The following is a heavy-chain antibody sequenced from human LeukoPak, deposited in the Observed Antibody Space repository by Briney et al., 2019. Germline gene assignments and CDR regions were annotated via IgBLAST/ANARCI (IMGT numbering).Heavy chain of an antibody. D-gene: IGHD1-1*01. J-gene: IGHJ4*02. Sequence: PSETLSLTCTVSGGSISSSSYYWGWIRQPPGKGLEWIGSIYYSGSTYYNPSLKSRVTISVDTSKNQFSPKLTSVTAADTAVYYCAREVNIQLGRQFDYWGQGTLVTVSS. CDR1: GGSISSSSYY. V-gene: IGHV4-39*07. CDR3: AREVNIQLGRQFDY. CDR2: IYYSGST.